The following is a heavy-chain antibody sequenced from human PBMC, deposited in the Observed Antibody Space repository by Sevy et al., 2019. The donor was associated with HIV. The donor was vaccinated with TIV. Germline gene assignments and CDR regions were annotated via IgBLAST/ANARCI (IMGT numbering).Heavy chain of an antibody. CDR2: IYSGGST. V-gene: IGHV3-53*01. D-gene: IGHD5-12*01. J-gene: IGHJ3*02. Sequence: GGSLRLSCAASGFTVSSNYMSWVRQAPGKGLEWVSVIYSGGSTYYADSVKGRFTISRDNSKNTPYLQMNSLRAEDTAVYYCARAGDIVATTSADAFDIWGQGTMVTVSS. CDR1: GFTVSSNY. CDR3: ARAGDIVATTSADAFDI.